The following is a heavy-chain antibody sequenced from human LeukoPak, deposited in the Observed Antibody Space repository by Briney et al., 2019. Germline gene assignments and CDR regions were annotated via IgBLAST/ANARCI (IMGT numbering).Heavy chain of an antibody. J-gene: IGHJ4*02. CDR2: ISGSGGSA. V-gene: IGHV3-23*01. CDR1: GFTFSSYA. CDR3: AKDRGAFYVWGFGDY. D-gene: IGHD3-16*01. Sequence: PGGSLRLSCAASGFTFSSYAMSWVRQAPGKGLEWVSAISGSGGSAYYADSVKGRFTISRDNSKNTLYLQMNSLRAEDTAVYYCAKDRGAFYVWGFGDYWGQGTLVTVSS.